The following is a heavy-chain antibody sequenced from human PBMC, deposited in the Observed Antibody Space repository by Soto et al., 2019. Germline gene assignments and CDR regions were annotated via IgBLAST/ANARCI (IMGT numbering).Heavy chain of an antibody. CDR3: ARGKPGIAVAGLDY. D-gene: IGHD6-19*01. CDR2: ISSNGGST. CDR1: GFTFSSYA. V-gene: IGHV3-64*01. Sequence: GGSLRLSCAASGFTFSSYAMHWVRQAPGKGLEYVSAISSNGGSTYYANSVKGRFTISRDNSKNTLYLQMGSLRAEDMAVYYCARGKPGIAVAGLDYWGQGTLVTVSS. J-gene: IGHJ4*02.